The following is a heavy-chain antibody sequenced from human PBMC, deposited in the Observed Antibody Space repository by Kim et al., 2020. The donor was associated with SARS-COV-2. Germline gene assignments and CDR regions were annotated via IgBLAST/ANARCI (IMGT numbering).Heavy chain of an antibody. J-gene: IGHJ4*02. V-gene: IGHV3-73*01. CDR3: TSQNYDFWSGYYGIDY. D-gene: IGHD3-3*01. CDR2: IRSKANSYAT. CDR1: GFTFSGSA. Sequence: GGSLRLSCAASGFTFSGSAMHWVRQASGKGLEWVGRIRSKANSYATAYAASVKGRFTISRDDSKNTAYLQMNSLKTEDTAVYYCTSQNYDFWSGYYGIDYWGQGTLVTVSS.